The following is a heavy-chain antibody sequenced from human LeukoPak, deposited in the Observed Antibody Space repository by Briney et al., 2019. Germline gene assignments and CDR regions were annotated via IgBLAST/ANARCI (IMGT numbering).Heavy chain of an antibody. J-gene: IGHJ4*02. V-gene: IGHV3-30*04. CDR2: ISYDGSNK. D-gene: IGHD5-24*01. CDR1: GFTFSSYA. CDR3: ARDGDGYNWGYFDY. Sequence: PGGSLRLSCAASGFTFSSYAMHWVRQAPGKGLEWVAVISYDGSNKYYADSVKGRFTISRDNSKNTLYLQMNSLRAEDTAVYYCARDGDGYNWGYFDYRGQGTLVTVSS.